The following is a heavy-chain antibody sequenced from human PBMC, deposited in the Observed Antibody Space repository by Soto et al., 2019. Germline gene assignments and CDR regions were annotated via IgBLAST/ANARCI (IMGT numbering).Heavy chain of an antibody. J-gene: IGHJ4*02. Sequence: GASVKVSCKASGYTFTGYYMHWVRQAPGQGLEWMGWINPNSGGTNYAQKFQGRGTMTRDTSISTAYMELSRLRSDGTAVYYCARDPFGYCSSTSCRGAYYFDYWGQGTLVTV. CDR3: ARDPFGYCSSTSCRGAYYFDY. CDR2: INPNSGGT. V-gene: IGHV1-2*02. CDR1: GYTFTGYY. D-gene: IGHD2-2*03.